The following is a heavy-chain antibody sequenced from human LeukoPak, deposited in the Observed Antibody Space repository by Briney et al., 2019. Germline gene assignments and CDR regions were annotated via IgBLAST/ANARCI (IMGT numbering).Heavy chain of an antibody. Sequence: SQTLSLTCAISGDSVSSNSAAWNWIRQSPSRGLEWLGRTYYRSKWYNDYAVSVKSRITIDPDTSKNQFSLQLNSVTPEDTAEYYCARDRREYYYGSGSYYWYYFDYWGQGTLVTVSS. D-gene: IGHD3-10*01. J-gene: IGHJ4*02. CDR3: ARDRREYYYGSGSYYWYYFDY. CDR2: TYYRSKWYN. V-gene: IGHV6-1*01. CDR1: GDSVSSNSAA.